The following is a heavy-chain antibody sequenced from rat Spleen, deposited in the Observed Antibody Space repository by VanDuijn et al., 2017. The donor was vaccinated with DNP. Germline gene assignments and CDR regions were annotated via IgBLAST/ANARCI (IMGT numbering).Heavy chain of an antibody. CDR1: GFSLSSNS. V-gene: IGHV2-1*01. CDR2: IWSGGST. J-gene: IGHJ2*01. CDR3: ARVGIPIATVPYYFDY. Sequence: QVQLKESGPGLVQPSQTLSLTCTVSGFSLSSNSVSWVRQSPGKGLEWMGAIWSGGSTSYNSALKSRLSISRDTSKRQVFLKRNSLHTEDTAMYFCARVGIPIATVPYYFDYWGQGIMVTVSS. D-gene: IGHD1-9*01.